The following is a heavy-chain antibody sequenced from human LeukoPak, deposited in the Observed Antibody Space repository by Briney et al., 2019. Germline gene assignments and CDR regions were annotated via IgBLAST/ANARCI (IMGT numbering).Heavy chain of an antibody. CDR2: IYSGGNT. CDR1: GFTVSSNY. J-gene: IGHJ4*02. CDR3: AKDRTGFDCSSTSCYLWVFDY. Sequence: GGSLRLSCAVSGFTVSSNYMSWVRQAPGKGLEWVSVIYSGGNTYYADSVKGRFTISRDTSKSTLYLQMNSLRAEDTAVYYCAKDRTGFDCSSTSCYLWVFDYWGQGTLVTVSS. V-gene: IGHV3-66*01. D-gene: IGHD2-2*01.